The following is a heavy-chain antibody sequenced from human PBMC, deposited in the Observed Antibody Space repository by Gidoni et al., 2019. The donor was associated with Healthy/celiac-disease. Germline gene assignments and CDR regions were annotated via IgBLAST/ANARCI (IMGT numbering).Heavy chain of an antibody. CDR1: GFTFSSYS. CDR3: ARGGTGTTRGNDY. Sequence: EVQLVEPGGGLVKPGGSLRLCCAASGFTFSSYSMNWVRQAPGKGLEWVSSISSSSSYIYYADSVKGRFTISRDNAKNSLYLQMNSLRAEDTAVYYCARGGTGTTRGNDYWGQGTLVTVSS. CDR2: ISSSSSYI. D-gene: IGHD1-7*01. V-gene: IGHV3-21*01. J-gene: IGHJ4*02.